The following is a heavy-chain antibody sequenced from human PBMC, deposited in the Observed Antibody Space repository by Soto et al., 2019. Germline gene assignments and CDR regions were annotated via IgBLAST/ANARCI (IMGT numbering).Heavy chain of an antibody. J-gene: IGHJ6*03. D-gene: IGHD3-10*01. CDR3: ARNYYGSGRRTSGYYYYMDV. CDR1: SGSISSSNW. CDR2: IYHSGST. V-gene: IGHV4-4*02. Sequence: SETLSLTCAVSSGSISSSNWWSWVRQPPGKGLEWIGEIYHSGSTNYNPSLKSRVTISVDKSKNQFSLKLGSVTAADTAVYYCARNYYGSGRRTSGYYYYMDVWGKGTTVTVSS.